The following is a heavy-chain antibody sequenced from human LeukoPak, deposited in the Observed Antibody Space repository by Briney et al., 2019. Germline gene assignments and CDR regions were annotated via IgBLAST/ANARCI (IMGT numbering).Heavy chain of an antibody. V-gene: IGHV4-34*01. CDR2: INRSGTT. Sequence: SETLSLTCAVYGGSFSGYYWSWIRQPPGKGLEWIGEINRSGTTNYNPSLKSRLTISVDKSKNQFSLKLSSVSAADTAVYYCARYYGGYSTGFDYWGQGTLVTVSS. J-gene: IGHJ4*02. CDR3: ARYYGGYSTGFDY. CDR1: GGSFSGYY. D-gene: IGHD4-23*01.